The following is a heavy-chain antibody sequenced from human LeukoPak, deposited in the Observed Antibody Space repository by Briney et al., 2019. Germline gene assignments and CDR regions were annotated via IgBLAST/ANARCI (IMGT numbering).Heavy chain of an antibody. CDR3: ARILGYCSSTSCYRLGRWFDP. CDR1: GGSFSGYY. J-gene: IGHJ5*02. D-gene: IGHD2-2*01. Sequence: SETLSLTCAVYGGSFSGYYWSWIRQPPGKGLEWIGEIYHSGSTNYNPSLKSRVTISVDTSKNQFSLKLSSVTAADTAVYYCARILGYCSSTSCYRLGRWFDPWGQGTLVTVSS. V-gene: IGHV4-34*01. CDR2: IYHSGST.